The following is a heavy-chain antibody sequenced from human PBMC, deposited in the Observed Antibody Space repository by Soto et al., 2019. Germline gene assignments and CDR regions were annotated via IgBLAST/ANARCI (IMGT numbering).Heavy chain of an antibody. Sequence: ASVKVSCKASGYTFTSYGISWVRQAPGQGLEWMGWISAYNGNTNYAQKLQGRVTMTTDTSTSTAYMELRSLRSDDTAVYYCASDCTNGVCYTKLGYYYYYGMDVWGQGTTVTVSS. V-gene: IGHV1-18*04. D-gene: IGHD2-8*01. CDR1: GYTFTSYG. J-gene: IGHJ6*02. CDR3: ASDCTNGVCYTKLGYYYYYGMDV. CDR2: ISAYNGNT.